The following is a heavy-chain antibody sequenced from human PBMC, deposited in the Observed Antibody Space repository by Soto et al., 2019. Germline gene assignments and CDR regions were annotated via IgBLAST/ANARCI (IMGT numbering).Heavy chain of an antibody. CDR2: IGTAGDP. CDR3: ETGSHLGSYGYFDY. V-gene: IGHV3-13*05. Sequence: GGSLRLSCAASGFTFSNYDMHWVRQATGKGLEWVSSIGTAGDPYYPGSVKGRFTISRENAKNSLYLQLSSLRAGDTAVYYCETGSHLGSYGYFDYWGQGTLVTVSS. J-gene: IGHJ4*02. D-gene: IGHD1-26*01. CDR1: GFTFSNYD.